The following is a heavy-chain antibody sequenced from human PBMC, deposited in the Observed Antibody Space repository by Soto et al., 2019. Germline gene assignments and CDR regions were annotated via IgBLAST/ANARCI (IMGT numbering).Heavy chain of an antibody. CDR3: ARLPYYDYVWGSYRLDAFDI. J-gene: IGHJ3*02. CDR1: GGSISSGDYY. CDR2: IYYSGST. Sequence: PSETLSLTCTVSGGSISSGDYYLSRLRQPPGKGLEWIGYIYYSGSTYYNPSLKSRVTISVDTSKNQFSLKLSSVTAADTAVYYCARLPYYDYVWGSYRLDAFDIWGQGTMVPVSS. V-gene: IGHV4-30-4*01. D-gene: IGHD3-16*02.